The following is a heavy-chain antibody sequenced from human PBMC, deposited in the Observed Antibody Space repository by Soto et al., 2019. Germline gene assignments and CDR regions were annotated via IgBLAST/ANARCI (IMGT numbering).Heavy chain of an antibody. D-gene: IGHD1-20*01. CDR3: ARHRITGTGKGYMDV. CDR1: CDSINSRTYY. V-gene: IGHV4-39*01. Sequence: TLSPTCTFSCDSINSRTYYLGWIRQPPGKGLEWTAIIFYSGNTFYTPSLKSRVTISADTSKNQFSLKVNSVTSADTAVYYCARHRITGTGKGYMDVWGKGTTVTVSS. CDR2: IFYSGNT. J-gene: IGHJ6*03.